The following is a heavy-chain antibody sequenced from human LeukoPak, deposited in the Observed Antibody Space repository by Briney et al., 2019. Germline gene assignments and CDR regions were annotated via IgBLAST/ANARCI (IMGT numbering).Heavy chain of an antibody. CDR3: ARLILGYCSGGSCERWFDP. CDR1: GYTFTGYY. J-gene: IGHJ5*02. CDR2: INPNSGGT. V-gene: IGHV1-2*02. Sequence: ASVKVSCKASGYTFTGYYMHWVRQAPGQGLEWMGWINPNSGGTNYAQKFQGRVTMTRDTSISTAYMELSRLRSDDTAVYYCARLILGYCSGGSCERWFDPWGQGTLVTVSS. D-gene: IGHD2-15*01.